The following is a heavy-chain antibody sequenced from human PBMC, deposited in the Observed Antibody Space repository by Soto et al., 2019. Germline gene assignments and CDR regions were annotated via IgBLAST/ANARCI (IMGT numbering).Heavy chain of an antibody. CDR3: ACSAGLAGGFVYVSGMDV. V-gene: IGHV4-59*03. J-gene: IGHJ6*04. D-gene: IGHD3-16*01. Sequence: SETLSLTCSVSGASIRSYYWHWIRQPPGKGLEWIGYVYTSDYTRYSSSLKSRVTISVDTSKSQFYLRLNSVTAADTAVYYCACSAGLAGGFVYVSGMDVWGRGTTV. CDR2: VYTSDYT. CDR1: GASIRSYY.